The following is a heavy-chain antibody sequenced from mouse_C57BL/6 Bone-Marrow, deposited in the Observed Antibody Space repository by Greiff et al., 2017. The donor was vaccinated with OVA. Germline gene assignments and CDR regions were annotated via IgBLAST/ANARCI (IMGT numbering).Heavy chain of an antibody. CDR3: TRRGVTTRDWYFDV. CDR1: GFTFSDAW. CDR2: IRNKANNHAT. D-gene: IGHD2-2*01. V-gene: IGHV6-6*01. J-gene: IGHJ1*03. Sequence: EVHLVESGGGLVQPGGSMKLSCAASGFTFSDAWMDWVRQSPEKGLEWVAEIRNKANNHATYYAESVKGRFTISRDDSKSRVYLQMNSLRAEDTGIYYCTRRGVTTRDWYFDVWGTGTTVTVSS.